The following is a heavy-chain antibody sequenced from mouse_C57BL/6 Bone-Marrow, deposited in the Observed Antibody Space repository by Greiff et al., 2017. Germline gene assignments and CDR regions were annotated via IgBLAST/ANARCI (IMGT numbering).Heavy chain of an antibody. CDR3: AREIYYDCDGASWFAY. D-gene: IGHD2-4*01. V-gene: IGHV1-69*01. J-gene: IGHJ3*01. Sequence: VQLQQPGAELVMPGASVKLSCKASGYTFTSYWMHWVKQRPGQGLEWIGEIDPSDSYTNYNQKFKGKSTLTVDKSSSTAYMQFSSLTSEYSSVYYCAREIYYDCDGASWFAYWGQGTLVTVSA. CDR2: IDPSDSYT. CDR1: GYTFTSYW.